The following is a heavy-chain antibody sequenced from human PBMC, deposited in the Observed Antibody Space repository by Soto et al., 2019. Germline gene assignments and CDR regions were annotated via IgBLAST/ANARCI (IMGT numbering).Heavy chain of an antibody. J-gene: IGHJ4*02. CDR3: ASHDFWSGYFRGYFDY. D-gene: IGHD3-3*01. Sequence: SETLSLTCTVSGGSISTYYCSWIRQPPGRGLEWIGYIYYSGSTNYSPSLKSRVTISIDTSKNQFSLQLSSVTAADTAVYYCASHDFWSGYFRGYFDYWSQGTLVTVSS. V-gene: IGHV4-59*08. CDR2: IYYSGST. CDR1: GGSISTYY.